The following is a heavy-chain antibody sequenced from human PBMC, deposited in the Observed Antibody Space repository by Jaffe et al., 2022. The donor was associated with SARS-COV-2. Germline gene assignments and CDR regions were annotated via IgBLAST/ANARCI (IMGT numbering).Heavy chain of an antibody. CDR2: ISYDSSVK. J-gene: IGHJ3*02. Sequence: QVQLVESGGGVVQPGTSLRLSCAASGFTFSIYPIHWVRQAPGKGLEWVAIISYDSSVKSYADSVKGRFTISRDNSKSTLYLQMNSLRVEDTAVYYCAREARTGYDAFDIWGQGTMVTVSS. D-gene: IGHD3-10*01. CDR3: AREARTGYDAFDI. CDR1: GFTFSIYP. V-gene: IGHV3-30-3*01.